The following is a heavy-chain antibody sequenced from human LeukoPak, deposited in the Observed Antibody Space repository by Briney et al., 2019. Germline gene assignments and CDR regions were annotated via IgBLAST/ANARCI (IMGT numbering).Heavy chain of an antibody. CDR1: GFTFSSYG. D-gene: IGHD4-17*01. CDR2: ISYDGSNK. J-gene: IGHJ4*02. V-gene: IGHV3-30*18. Sequence: GRSLRLSCAAAGFTFSSYGMHRVRQAPGKGLEWVAVISYDGSNKYYADSVKGRFTISRDNSKNTLYLQMNSLRAEDTAVYYCAKMNSGDYDYWGQGTLITVSS. CDR3: AKMNSGDYDY.